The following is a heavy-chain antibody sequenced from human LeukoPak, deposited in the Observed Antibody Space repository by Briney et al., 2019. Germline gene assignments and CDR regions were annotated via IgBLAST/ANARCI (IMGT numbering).Heavy chain of an antibody. CDR2: INIGGTNT. Sequence: GGSLRLSCATSGFTFNDYYMRSIRQAPGKGLEWLSYINIGGTNTHYADSVKGRFTISRDNAKKSLYLEMNNLRAEDTAVYYCATDGAGFDTWGQGVLVTVSS. CDR3: ATDGAGFDT. V-gene: IGHV3-11*01. J-gene: IGHJ5*02. CDR1: GFTFNDYY.